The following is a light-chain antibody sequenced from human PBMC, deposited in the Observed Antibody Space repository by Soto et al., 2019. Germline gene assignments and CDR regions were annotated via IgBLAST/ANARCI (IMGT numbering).Light chain of an antibody. CDR2: ASS. CDR3: QQRKSYPIT. J-gene: IGKJ5*01. CDR1: QDINTY. V-gene: IGKV1-9*01. Sequence: DIQLTQSPSFLSASVGDRVTITCRASQDINTYLAWYQQKPGKAPKLLIFASSTLQNGVPSRFSGSGSGTEFTVTITSMQPEDFATYYCQQRKSYPITFGQGTRLEIK.